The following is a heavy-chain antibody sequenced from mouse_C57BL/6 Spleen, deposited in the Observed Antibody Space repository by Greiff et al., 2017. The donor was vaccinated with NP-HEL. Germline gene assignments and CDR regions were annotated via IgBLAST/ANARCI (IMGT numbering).Heavy chain of an antibody. Sequence: QVQLKQSGPELVKPGASVKISCKASGYAFSSSWMNWVKQRPGKGLEWIGRIYPGDGDTNYNGKFKRKATLTADKSSSTAYMQLSSLTSEDSAVYFCARDYDSGYYFDYWGQGTTLTVSS. D-gene: IGHD2-4*01. CDR1: GYAFSSSW. CDR3: ARDYDSGYYFDY. V-gene: IGHV1-82*01. CDR2: IYPGDGDT. J-gene: IGHJ2*01.